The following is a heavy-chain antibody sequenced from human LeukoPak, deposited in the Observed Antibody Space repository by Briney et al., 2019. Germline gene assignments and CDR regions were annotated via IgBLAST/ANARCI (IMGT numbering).Heavy chain of an antibody. Sequence: PGGSLRLSCTASGFTFSNYWMSWVRQAPGKGLEWVANINQDGSENYYVDSVKGRFTISRDNAKNSLYLQMNSLRAEDTALYYCARAVRGVIYFDYWGQGTLVTVSS. J-gene: IGHJ4*02. D-gene: IGHD3-10*01. CDR1: GFTFSNYW. CDR2: INQDGSEN. V-gene: IGHV3-7*01. CDR3: ARAVRGVIYFDY.